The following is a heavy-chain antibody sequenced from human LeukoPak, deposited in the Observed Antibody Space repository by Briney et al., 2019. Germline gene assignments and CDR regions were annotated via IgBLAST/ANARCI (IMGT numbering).Heavy chain of an antibody. V-gene: IGHV3-43*02. Sequence: GGSLRLSCAASGFNFDAYAMHWVRQAPGKGLQWVSLISADGGSTYYADSVKGRFTISRDNSKNSLYLQMNSLTTEDTASYYSAKDKAGTIVWYGRWAIGLFDYWGQGTLLTVSS. J-gene: IGHJ4*02. D-gene: IGHD6-13*01. CDR3: AKDKAGTIVWYGRWAIGLFDY. CDR1: GFNFDAYA. CDR2: ISADGGST.